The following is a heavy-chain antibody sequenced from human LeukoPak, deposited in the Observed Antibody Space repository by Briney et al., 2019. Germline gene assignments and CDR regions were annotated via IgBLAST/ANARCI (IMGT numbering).Heavy chain of an antibody. CDR2: ISTDGRDK. D-gene: IGHD6-13*01. Sequence: QPGRSLRVSCAASGFSFSNYAIHWVRQTPGEGLVWVAVISTDGRDKHYADSVKGRFTISRDNSKSTLYLQMNSLRAEDTAVYYCARDSAAAAVYYFDYWGQGTPVTVSS. V-gene: IGHV3-30*04. CDR1: GFSFSNYA. J-gene: IGHJ4*02. CDR3: ARDSAAAAVYYFDY.